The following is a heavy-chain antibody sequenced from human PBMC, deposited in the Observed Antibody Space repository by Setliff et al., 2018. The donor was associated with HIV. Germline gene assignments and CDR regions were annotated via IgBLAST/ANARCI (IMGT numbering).Heavy chain of an antibody. D-gene: IGHD5-12*01. CDR3: AREFGAGIRQIVAGEFYYMDV. J-gene: IGHJ6*03. CDR2: INPNSGGT. Sequence: ASVKVSCKASGYTFTGYYMHWVRQAPGQGLEWMGRINPNSGGTNYAQKFQGRVTMTRDTSISTAYMELSRLRSDDTAVYYCAREFGAGIRQIVAGEFYYMDVWGKGTTVTSP. V-gene: IGHV1-2*06. CDR1: GYTFTGYY.